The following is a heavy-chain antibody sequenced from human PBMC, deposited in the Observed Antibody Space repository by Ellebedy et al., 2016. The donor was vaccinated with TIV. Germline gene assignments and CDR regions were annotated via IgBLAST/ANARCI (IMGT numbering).Heavy chain of an antibody. D-gene: IGHD1-26*01. Sequence: KFQGRVTITRDTSASTAYMELSSLRSEDTAVYYCAGRGATGAFDIWGQGTMVTVSS. CDR3: AGRGATGAFDI. J-gene: IGHJ3*02. V-gene: IGHV1-3*01.